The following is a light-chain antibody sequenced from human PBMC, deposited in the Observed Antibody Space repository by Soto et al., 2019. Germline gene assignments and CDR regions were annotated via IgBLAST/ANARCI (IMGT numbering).Light chain of an antibody. J-gene: IGKJ4*01. V-gene: IGKV1-8*01. CDR1: QGIASY. CDR2: GAS. CDR3: QQYYTYPLT. Sequence: AIRMTQSPSSLSASTGDRVTITCRASQGIASYLAWYQQKPGKAPKLLIYGASTLQSGVPSRFSGSGSGTLFTLTNNFLQSEDFATYYCQQYYTYPLTFGGGTKV.